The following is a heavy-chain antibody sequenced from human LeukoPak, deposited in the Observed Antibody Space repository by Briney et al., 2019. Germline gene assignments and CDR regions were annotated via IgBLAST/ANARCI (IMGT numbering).Heavy chain of an antibody. D-gene: IGHD2/OR15-2a*01. CDR2: INPSGGST. Sequence: ASVKVSCKASGYTFTSYYMHWVRQAPGQGLEWMGIINPSGGSTSYAQKFQGRVTITADESTSTAYMELSSLRSEDTAVYYCARDGTTYAFDIWGQGTMVTVSS. CDR3: ARDGTTYAFDI. J-gene: IGHJ3*02. CDR1: GYTFTSYY. V-gene: IGHV1-46*01.